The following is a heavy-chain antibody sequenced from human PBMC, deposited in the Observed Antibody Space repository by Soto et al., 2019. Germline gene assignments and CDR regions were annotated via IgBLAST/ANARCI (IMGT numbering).Heavy chain of an antibody. CDR1: GYTFFSFW. V-gene: IGHV5-10-1*01. J-gene: IGHJ4*02. Sequence: PGESLKISCHGSGYTFFSFWIVWVRQVPGKGLEWVGRIDPGGSSATYSPTFQGHVTISADRSTRSAYLQWRSLRASDTAIYFCARRYCSRADCYSDSWGQGSLVTVSS. CDR2: IDPGGSSA. CDR3: ARRYCSRADCYSDS. D-gene: IGHD2-2*01.